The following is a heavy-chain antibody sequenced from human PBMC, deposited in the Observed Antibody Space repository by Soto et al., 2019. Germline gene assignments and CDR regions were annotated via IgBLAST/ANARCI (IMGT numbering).Heavy chain of an antibody. Sequence: ASETLSLTCTVSGVSISSSIYYWSWIRQPPGKGLEWIGSIYYSGSTYYNPSLKSRVTISVDTSKNQFSLKLSSVTAADTAVYYCARSLGEAYYDFWSGYSPYFDYWGQGTLVTVSS. CDR3: ARSLGEAYYDFWSGYSPYFDY. J-gene: IGHJ4*02. V-gene: IGHV4-39*01. D-gene: IGHD3-3*01. CDR1: GVSISSSIYY. CDR2: IYYSGST.